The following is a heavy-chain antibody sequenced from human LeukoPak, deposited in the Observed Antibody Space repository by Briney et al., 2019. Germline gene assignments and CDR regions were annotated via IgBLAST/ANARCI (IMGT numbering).Heavy chain of an antibody. Sequence: SETLSLTCTVSGGSISSYYWSWIRQPPGKGLEWVGYIYYSGSTNYNPSLKSRVTISVDTSKNQFPLKLSSVTAADTAVYYCARGSRGYSYGLDYWGQGTLVTVSS. V-gene: IGHV4-59*01. CDR1: GGSISSYY. D-gene: IGHD5-18*01. CDR2: IYYSGST. CDR3: ARGSRGYSYGLDY. J-gene: IGHJ4*02.